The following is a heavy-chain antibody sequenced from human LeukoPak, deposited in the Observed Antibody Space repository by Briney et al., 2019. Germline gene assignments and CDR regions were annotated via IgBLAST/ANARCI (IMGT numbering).Heavy chain of an antibody. CDR1: GYTFTGYY. Sequence: ASVKVSCKASGYTFTGYYIHWVRQAPGQGLEWMGWINPNINGTNYAQKFQGRVTMTGDRSISTAYMELSRLRSDDTAVYYCARVLGYSSSWEFDPWGQGTLVTVSS. CDR3: ARVLGYSSSWEFDP. J-gene: IGHJ5*02. CDR2: INPNINGT. D-gene: IGHD6-13*01. V-gene: IGHV1-2*02.